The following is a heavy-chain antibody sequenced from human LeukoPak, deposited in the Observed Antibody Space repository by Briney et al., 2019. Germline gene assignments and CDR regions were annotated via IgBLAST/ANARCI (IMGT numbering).Heavy chain of an antibody. D-gene: IGHD6-13*01. J-gene: IGHJ4*02. CDR1: GFNFSGKY. Sequence: GGSLRLSCVASGFNFSGKYMSWVRQAPGRGLEWVSIIDSDNNTYYGDSVKGRFIISRDNSKNTLFFQLNTLRAEDTAVYYCSGSSRYGYFDYWGQGTLVTVSS. CDR3: SGSSRYGYFDY. CDR2: IDSDNNT. V-gene: IGHV3-53*01.